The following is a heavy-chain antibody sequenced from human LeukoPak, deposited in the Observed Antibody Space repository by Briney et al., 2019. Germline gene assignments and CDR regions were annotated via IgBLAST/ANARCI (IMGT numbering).Heavy chain of an antibody. CDR1: GFTTSSYS. Sequence: PGGSLRLSCAASGFTTSSYSMNWVRQAAGKGLEWVSSISSSSSYIYYAASVKGRFTISRDSFKNTVYFQMNSLRAEDTAVYYCARGALSSSWYVWGQGTLVTVSS. D-gene: IGHD6-13*01. V-gene: IGHV3-21*01. J-gene: IGHJ4*02. CDR2: ISSSSSYI. CDR3: ARGALSSSWYV.